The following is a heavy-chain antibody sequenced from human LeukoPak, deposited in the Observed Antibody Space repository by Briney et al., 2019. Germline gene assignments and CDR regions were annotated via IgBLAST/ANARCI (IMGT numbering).Heavy chain of an antibody. CDR3: AKERGPMDRGAAEN. CDR1: GFTFRSYA. D-gene: IGHD3-10*01. CDR2: ISGSGGST. V-gene: IGHV3-23*01. Sequence: GGSLRLSCAASGFTFRSYAMSWVRQAPGKGLEWVSAISGSGGSTYYGDSVKGRFTISRDNSENTLYLQMNSLRAEDTAVYYCAKERGPMDRGAAENWGQGSLVTVSS. J-gene: IGHJ4*02.